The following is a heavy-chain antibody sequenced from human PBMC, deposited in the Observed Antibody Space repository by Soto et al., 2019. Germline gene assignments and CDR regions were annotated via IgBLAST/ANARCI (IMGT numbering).Heavy chain of an antibody. D-gene: IGHD5-18*01. V-gene: IGHV3-23*01. Sequence: EVQLLESGGGLVQPGGSLRLSCAASGFTFSSYAMSWVRQAPGKGLEWVSAISGSGGSIYYADSVKGRFTISRDNSKNTLYLQMNSLRAEDTAVYYCANQRGYSYGPPGMDVWGQGTTVTVSS. CDR2: ISGSGGSI. CDR1: GFTFSSYA. J-gene: IGHJ6*02. CDR3: ANQRGYSYGPPGMDV.